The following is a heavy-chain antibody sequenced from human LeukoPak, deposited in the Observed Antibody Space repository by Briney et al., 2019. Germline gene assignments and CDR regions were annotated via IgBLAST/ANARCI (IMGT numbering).Heavy chain of an antibody. CDR1: GGSVSSYY. CDR2: IYYSGST. CDR3: AKNGPWSLEY. V-gene: IGHV4-59*02. D-gene: IGHD2-15*01. Sequence: TSETLSLTCTVSGGSVSSYYWSWIRQPPGKGLEWIGYIYYSGSTNYNPSLKSRVTISVDTSKNQFSLKLSSVTAADTAVYYCAKNGPWSLEYWGQGTLVTVSS. J-gene: IGHJ4*02.